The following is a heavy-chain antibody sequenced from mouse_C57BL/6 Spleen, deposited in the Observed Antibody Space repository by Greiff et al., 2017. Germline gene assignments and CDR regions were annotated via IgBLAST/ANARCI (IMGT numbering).Heavy chain of an antibody. CDR2: IDPENGDT. J-gene: IGHJ2*01. CDR3: TTFCYGGE. CDR1: GFNIKDDY. Sequence: EVQLQQSGAELVRPGASVKLSCTASGFNIKDDYMHWVKQRPEQGLEWIGCIDPENGDTEYASKFQGKATITADTSSNTAYLQLSSLTSEDTAVYYCTTFCYGGEWGQGTTLTVSS. D-gene: IGHD1-2*01. V-gene: IGHV14-4*01.